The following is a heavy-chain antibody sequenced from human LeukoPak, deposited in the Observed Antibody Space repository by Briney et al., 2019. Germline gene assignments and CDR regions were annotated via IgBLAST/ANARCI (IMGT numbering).Heavy chain of an antibody. D-gene: IGHD4-17*01. Sequence: GGSLRLSCAASGFTFSSFAMHWVRQAPGKGLEWVEVISYDGSNKYYADSVKGRFTISRDNSKNTLYLQMNSLRAKDTAVYYCARGQGVYGDYAYFDYWGQGTLVTVSS. CDR2: ISYDGSNK. V-gene: IGHV3-30-3*01. J-gene: IGHJ4*02. CDR1: GFTFSSFA. CDR3: ARGQGVYGDYAYFDY.